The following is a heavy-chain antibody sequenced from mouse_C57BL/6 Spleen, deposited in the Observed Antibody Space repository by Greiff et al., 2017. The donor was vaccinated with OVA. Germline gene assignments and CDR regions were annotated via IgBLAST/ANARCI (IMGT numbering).Heavy chain of an antibody. J-gene: IGHJ2*01. CDR2: INPNNGGT. V-gene: IGHV1-26*01. CDR1: GYTFTDYY. D-gene: IGHD1-1*01. Sequence: VQLKQSGPELVKPGASVKISCKASGYTFTDYYMNWVKQSHGKSLEWIGDINPNNGGTSYNQKFKGKATLTVDKSSSTAYMELSSLTSEDSAVYYCAREYYGRLLCFAYWGQGTTLTVS. CDR3: AREYYGRLLCFAY.